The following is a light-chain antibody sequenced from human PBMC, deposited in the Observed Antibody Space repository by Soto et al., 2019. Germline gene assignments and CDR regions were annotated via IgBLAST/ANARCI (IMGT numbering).Light chain of an antibody. Sequence: EIVMTQSPATLSVSPGERATLSCRASQSVSSNLAWYQQKPGQAPRLLIYGASTRATCIPARFSGSGSGTEFTLTFSSLQSEDFAVYYCQQYNNWPLTFGQGTKVETK. CDR1: QSVSSN. J-gene: IGKJ1*01. V-gene: IGKV3-15*01. CDR2: GAS. CDR3: QQYNNWPLT.